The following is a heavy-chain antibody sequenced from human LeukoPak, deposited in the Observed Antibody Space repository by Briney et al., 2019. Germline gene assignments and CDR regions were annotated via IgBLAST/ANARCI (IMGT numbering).Heavy chain of an antibody. Sequence: SETLSLTCAVYGGSFSGYYWSWIRQPPGKGLEWIGEINHSGSTNYNPSLKSRVTISVDTSKNQFSLKLSSVTAADTAVYYCARGSKYPTPRYCSGGSCHYWYFDLWGRGTLVTVSS. CDR3: ARGSKYPTPRYCSGGSCHYWYFDL. D-gene: IGHD2-15*01. CDR1: GGSFSGYY. J-gene: IGHJ2*01. CDR2: INHSGST. V-gene: IGHV4-34*01.